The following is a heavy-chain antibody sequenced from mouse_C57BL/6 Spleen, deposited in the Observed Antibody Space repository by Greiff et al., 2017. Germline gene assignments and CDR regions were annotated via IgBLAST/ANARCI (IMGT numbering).Heavy chain of an antibody. Sequence: QVQLQQSGAELVRPGTSVKVSCKASGYAFTNYLIEWVKQRPGQGLEWIGVINPGSGGTNYNEKFKGKATLTADKSSSTAYMQLSSLTSEDSAVYVCATHYYDCDGFAYWGQGTLVTVSA. J-gene: IGHJ3*01. CDR3: ATHYYDCDGFAY. V-gene: IGHV1-54*01. CDR1: GYAFTNYL. D-gene: IGHD2-4*01. CDR2: INPGSGGT.